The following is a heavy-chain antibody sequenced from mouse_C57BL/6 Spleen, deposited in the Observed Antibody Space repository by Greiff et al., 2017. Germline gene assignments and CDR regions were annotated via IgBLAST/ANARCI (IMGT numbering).Heavy chain of an antibody. CDR3: VRDGNGNPAWFAY. CDR1: GFTFNTYA. CDR2: IRSNSSNYAT. J-gene: IGHJ3*01. Sequence: GGGLVQPKGSLKLSCAAPGFTFNTYAMHWVRQAPGEGLEWVARIRSNSSNYATYYADSVKDRFTIFRDDSQSMLYLQMNNLKTEDTAMYYCVRDGNGNPAWFAYWGQGTLVTVSA. V-gene: IGHV10-3*01. D-gene: IGHD2-1*01.